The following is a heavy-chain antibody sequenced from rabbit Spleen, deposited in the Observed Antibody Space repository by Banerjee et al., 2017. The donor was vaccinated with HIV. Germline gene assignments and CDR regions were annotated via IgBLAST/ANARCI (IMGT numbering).Heavy chain of an antibody. Sequence: QEQLVESGGGLVKPEGSLTLTCKASAFSFSDRDVMCWVRQAPGKGLEWIACINAATAKPVYATWAKGRFTISKTSSTVDLKMTSLTAADTATYFCARSGSDYWIYFYLWGPGTLVTVS. CDR2: INAATAKP. CDR1: AFSFSDRDV. V-gene: IGHV1S45*01. J-gene: IGHJ6*01. D-gene: IGHD1-1*01. CDR3: ARSGSDYWIYFYL.